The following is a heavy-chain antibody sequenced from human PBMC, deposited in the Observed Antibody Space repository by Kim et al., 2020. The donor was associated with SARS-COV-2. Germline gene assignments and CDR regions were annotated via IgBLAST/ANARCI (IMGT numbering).Heavy chain of an antibody. V-gene: IGHV3-15*01. CDR3: TTDPGDYEGYYYGMDV. Sequence: GGSLRLSCAASGFTFSNAWMSWVRQAPGKGLEWVGRIKSKTDGGTTDYATPVKGRFTISRDDSKNTLYLQMNSLKTEDTAVYYCTTDPGDYEGYYYGMDVFGQGTPVTVSS. D-gene: IGHD4-17*01. CDR1: GFTFSNAW. J-gene: IGHJ6*02. CDR2: IKSKTDGGTT.